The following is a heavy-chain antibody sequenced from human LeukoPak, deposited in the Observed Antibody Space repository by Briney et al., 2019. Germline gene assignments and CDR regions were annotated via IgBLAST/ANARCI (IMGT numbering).Heavy chain of an antibody. CDR1: GFTFSSYS. J-gene: IGHJ6*03. CDR2: ISSSSSYI. CDR3: ARVSSYYDFWSGSPPSMDV. D-gene: IGHD3-3*01. Sequence: GGSLRLSCAASGFTFSSYSMNWVRQAPGKGLEWVSSISSSSSYIYCADSVKGRFTISRDNAKNSLYLQMNSLRAEDTAVYYCARVSSYYDFWSGSPPSMDVWGKGSTVTVSS. V-gene: IGHV3-21*01.